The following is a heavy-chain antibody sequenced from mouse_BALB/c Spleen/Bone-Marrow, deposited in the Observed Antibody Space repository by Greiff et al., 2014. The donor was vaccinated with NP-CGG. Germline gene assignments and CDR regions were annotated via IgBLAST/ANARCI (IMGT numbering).Heavy chain of an antibody. CDR2: LWGGGRI. CDR1: GVSLTGYG. Sequence: QVQLKEAGPGLGAPSQSLSITWTVSGVSLTGYGVKWGCQPPGKGLGGVGILWGGGRIDYNSALKSRLSISKDNSKSQVFLKMNSLQTDDTARYYCARAPNWDGGAWFAYWGQGTLVTVSA. J-gene: IGHJ3*01. V-gene: IGHV2-6-7*01. D-gene: IGHD4-1*01. CDR3: ARAPNWDGGAWFAY.